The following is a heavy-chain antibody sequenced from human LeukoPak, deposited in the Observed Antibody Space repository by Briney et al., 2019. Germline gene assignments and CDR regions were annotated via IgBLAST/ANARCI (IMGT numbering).Heavy chain of an antibody. V-gene: IGHV3-23*01. Sequence: SCKASGYTFTSYAMSWVRQAPGKGLEWVSAISGSGGSTYYADSVKGRFTISRDNSKNTLYLQMNSLRAEDTAVYYCAKDSSSWYAKFDYWGQGTLVTVSS. CDR1: GYTFTSYA. CDR2: ISGSGGST. D-gene: IGHD6-13*01. J-gene: IGHJ4*02. CDR3: AKDSSSWYAKFDY.